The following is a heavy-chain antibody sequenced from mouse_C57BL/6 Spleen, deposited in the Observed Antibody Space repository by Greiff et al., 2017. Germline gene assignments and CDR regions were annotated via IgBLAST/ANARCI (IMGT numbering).Heavy chain of an antibody. CDR1: GYTFTSYW. CDR3: AAYDYGAWFAY. CDR2: ILPNSGST. J-gene: IGHJ3*01. V-gene: IGHV1-64*01. D-gene: IGHD2-4*01. Sequence: QVQLQQPGAELVKPGASVKLSCKASGYTFTSYWMHWVKQRPGQGLVWIGMILPNSGSTNYNEKFKGKATLTVDKSSSTAYMQLSSLTSEDSAVYYCAAYDYGAWFAYWGQGTLVTVSA.